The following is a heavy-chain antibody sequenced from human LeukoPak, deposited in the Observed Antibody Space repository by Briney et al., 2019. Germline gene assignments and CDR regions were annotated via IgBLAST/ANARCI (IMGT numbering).Heavy chain of an antibody. CDR1: GDSITTYY. J-gene: IGHJ4*02. CDR3: ARLANRWGHPTDFDY. D-gene: IGHD2-21*02. CDR2: IHYSGTT. V-gene: IGHV4-59*08. Sequence: SETLSLTCTVSGDSITTYYWSWIRQPPGEGLEWIGYIHYSGTTNYTPSLESRITISVDTSKNQFSLNLRSVTVADTAVYYCARLANRWGHPTDFDYWGQGTLVTVSS.